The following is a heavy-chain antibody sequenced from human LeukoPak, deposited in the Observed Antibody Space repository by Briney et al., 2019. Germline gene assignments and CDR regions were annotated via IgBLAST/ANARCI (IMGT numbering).Heavy chain of an antibody. CDR2: ISSSSSTI. D-gene: IGHD3-10*01. CDR1: GFTFSSYS. J-gene: IGHJ6*02. CDR3: ARERTVRGVHKRYYYYGMDV. V-gene: IGHV3-48*02. Sequence: PGGSLRLSCAASGFTFSSYSMNWVRQAPGKGLEWVSYISSSSSTIYYADSVKGRFTISRDNAKNSLYLQMNSLRDEDTAVHYCARERTVRGVHKRYYYYGMDVWGQGTTVTVSS.